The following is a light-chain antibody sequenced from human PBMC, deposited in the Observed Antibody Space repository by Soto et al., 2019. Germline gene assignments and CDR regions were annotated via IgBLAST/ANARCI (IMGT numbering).Light chain of an antibody. CDR2: EVS. J-gene: IGLJ2*01. CDR1: SSDVGGYNY. CDR3: SSYAGSSVV. Sequence: QSVLTQPPSASGSPGQSVTISCTGTSSDVGGYNYVSWYQQHPGKAPKLMIYEVSKRPSGVPDRFSGSKSANTASLTVSGLQAEDEADYYCSSYAGSSVVFGGGTKLTVL. V-gene: IGLV2-8*01.